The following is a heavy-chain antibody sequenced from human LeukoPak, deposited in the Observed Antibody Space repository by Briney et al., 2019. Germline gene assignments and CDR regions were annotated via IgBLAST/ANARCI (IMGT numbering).Heavy chain of an antibody. CDR1: GFTFSSYA. J-gene: IGHJ4*02. D-gene: IGHD4-17*01. CDR3: ARDYGDYPFDY. V-gene: IGHV3-30*04. CDR2: ISYDGSNK. Sequence: GGSLRLSCAASGFTFSSYAMHWVRQAPGKGLEWVAVISYDGSNKYYADSVKGRFTISRDNSKNTLYLQMNSLRAEDTAVYYCARDYGDYPFDYWGQGTLVTVSS.